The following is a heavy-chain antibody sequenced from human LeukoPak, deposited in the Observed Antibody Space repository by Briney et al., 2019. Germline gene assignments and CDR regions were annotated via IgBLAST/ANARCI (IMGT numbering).Heavy chain of an antibody. J-gene: IGHJ5*02. D-gene: IGHD6-19*01. CDR3: ARGMTVAANWFDP. V-gene: IGHV3-7*05. CDR2: IKQDGGEK. CDR1: GFTFNYYW. Sequence: PGGSLRLSCVASGFTFNYYWMNWVRQAPGKGLEWVVNIKQDGGEKYYVDSVKGRFTISRDNAKSSLYLQMNSLRAEDTAMYYCARGMTVAANWFDPWGQGTLFTVSS.